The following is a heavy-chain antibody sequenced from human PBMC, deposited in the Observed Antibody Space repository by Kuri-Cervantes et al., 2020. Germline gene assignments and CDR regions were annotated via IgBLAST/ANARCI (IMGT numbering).Heavy chain of an antibody. CDR3: ATRPVLLWFGDAFDI. CDR2: ISYDGSTK. V-gene: IGHV3-30*03. D-gene: IGHD3-10*01. CDR1: EITFSSYV. J-gene: IGHJ3*02. Sequence: SMKICCAASEITFSSYVMHWVHQAPGKGLGWVAVISYDGSTKYYADSVKGRFTISRDNSKNTLDLQMNSLRAEDTAAYYCATRPVLLWFGDAFDIWGQGTMVTVSS.